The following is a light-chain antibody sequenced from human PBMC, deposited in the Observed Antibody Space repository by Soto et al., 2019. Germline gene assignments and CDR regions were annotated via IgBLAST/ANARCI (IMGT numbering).Light chain of an antibody. CDR3: QQYGSSPPRYT. V-gene: IGKV3-15*01. J-gene: IGKJ2*01. CDR2: RTS. CDR1: QSISSN. Sequence: EIVMTQSPATLSVSPGERATLSCRASQSISSNLAWYQQKPGQAPRLLMFRTSSRATGFPARFSGSGSGTEFNLTISSLQSEDFAVYYCQQYGSSPPRYTFGQGTKLEIK.